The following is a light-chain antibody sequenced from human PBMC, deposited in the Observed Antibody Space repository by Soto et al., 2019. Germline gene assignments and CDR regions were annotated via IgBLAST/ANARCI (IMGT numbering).Light chain of an antibody. CDR3: QQYNNWPRT. V-gene: IGKV3-15*01. CDR2: GAS. CDR1: QGFGGN. Sequence: EIVMTQSPATLSVSPGERATPPSRPSQGFGGNLAWYQQKPGQAPRLLIYGASTRATGIPARFSGSGSGTEFTLTISSLQSEDFAVYYCQQYNNWPRTFGQGTKVEIK. J-gene: IGKJ1*01.